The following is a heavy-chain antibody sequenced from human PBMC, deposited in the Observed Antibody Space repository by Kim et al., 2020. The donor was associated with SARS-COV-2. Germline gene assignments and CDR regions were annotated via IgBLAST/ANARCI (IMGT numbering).Heavy chain of an antibody. V-gene: IGHV3-43*02. CDR3: ANVVPGPAGTLP. CDR1: GFTFDDYA. J-gene: IGHJ5*02. CDR2: ISGDGGST. Sequence: GGSLRLSCAASGFTFDDYAMHWVRQAPGKGLEWVSLISGDGGSTYYADSVKGRFTISRDNSKNSLYLQMNSLRTEDTALYYCANVVPGPAGTLPWGQGTLVTVSS. D-gene: IGHD6-13*01.